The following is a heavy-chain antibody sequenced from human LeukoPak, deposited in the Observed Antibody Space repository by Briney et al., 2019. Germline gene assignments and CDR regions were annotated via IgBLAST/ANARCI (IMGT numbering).Heavy chain of an antibody. V-gene: IGHV1-69*01. CDR3: ARAGRAVAGLGIDY. J-gene: IGHJ4*02. CDR2: IIPIFGTA. CDR1: GGTFSSYA. Sequence: SVKVSCKASGGTFSSYAISWVRQAPGQGLEWVGGIIPIFGTANYAQKFQGRVTITADESTSTAYMELSSLRSEDTAVYYCARAGRAVAGLGIDYWGQGTLVTVSS. D-gene: IGHD6-19*01.